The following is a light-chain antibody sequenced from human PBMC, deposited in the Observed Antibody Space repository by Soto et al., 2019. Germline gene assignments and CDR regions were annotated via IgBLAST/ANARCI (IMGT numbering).Light chain of an antibody. CDR1: QSPLDSA. Sequence: DIVMTQTPLSLSVTPGQPASLSCKSSQSPLDSAWYLQRPGQPPQVLISEVSKRFSGVPERFSGSGSGADFTLNISRVEAEDVGVYYCMQTVQLPYTFGQGTRLEIK. CDR2: EVS. CDR3: MQTVQLPYT. V-gene: IGKV2D-29*01. J-gene: IGKJ2*01.